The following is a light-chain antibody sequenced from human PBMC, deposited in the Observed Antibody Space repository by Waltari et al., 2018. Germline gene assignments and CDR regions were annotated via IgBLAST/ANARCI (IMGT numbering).Light chain of an antibody. CDR1: NNDIGSYNL. Sequence: QSALTQPASVSGSPGQSITISCTGTNNDIGSYNLVSWYQQHPGKAPKVIIFEVNTRPSGVSNRCSGSKSDNTASLTVSGLHPEDEADYYCCSYAGTPRVVFGGGTKLTVL. V-gene: IGLV2-23*02. J-gene: IGLJ2*01. CDR2: EVN. CDR3: CSYAGTPRVV.